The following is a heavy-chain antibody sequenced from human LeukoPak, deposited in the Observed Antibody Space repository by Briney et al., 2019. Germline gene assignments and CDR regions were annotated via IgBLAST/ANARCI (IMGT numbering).Heavy chain of an antibody. Sequence: GGSLRLSCAASGFTFSSYWMSWVRQAPGKGLEWVANIKQDGSEKYYVDSVKGRFTISRDNAKNSLYLQMNSLRAEDTAVYYCARDLYDSSGYPQGYFDYWAREPWSPSPQ. J-gene: IGHJ4*02. CDR3: ARDLYDSSGYPQGYFDY. V-gene: IGHV3-7*01. CDR1: GFTFSSYW. D-gene: IGHD3-22*01. CDR2: IKQDGSEK.